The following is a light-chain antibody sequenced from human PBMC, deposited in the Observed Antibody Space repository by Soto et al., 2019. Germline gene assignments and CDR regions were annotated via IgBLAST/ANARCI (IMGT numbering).Light chain of an antibody. Sequence: EIVLTQSPGTLSLSPGERATLSCRASHSVSRTYLAWYQQKPGQAPRLLIFGASDRATGTPDRFSGSGSGTEFTLTISSLQSEDFAVYYCQQYNNWPPITFGQGTRLEIK. CDR2: GAS. CDR3: QQYNNWPPIT. V-gene: IGKV3D-15*01. CDR1: HSVSRTY. J-gene: IGKJ5*01.